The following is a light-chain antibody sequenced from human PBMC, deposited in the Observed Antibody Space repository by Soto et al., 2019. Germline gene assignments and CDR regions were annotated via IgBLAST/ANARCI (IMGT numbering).Light chain of an antibody. Sequence: DIQMTQSPSSLSASVGDRLTITCQASHDITSYLNWYQHNPGKAPKLLIYDASILEAGVPPRFSGRGSGTDFTLTISGLQPEDVATYYCQHCDYLPIFGPGTTVDFK. CDR1: HDITSY. CDR3: QHCDYLPI. V-gene: IGKV1-33*01. J-gene: IGKJ3*01. CDR2: DAS.